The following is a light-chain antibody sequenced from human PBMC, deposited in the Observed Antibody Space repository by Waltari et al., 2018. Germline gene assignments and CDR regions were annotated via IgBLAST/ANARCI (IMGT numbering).Light chain of an antibody. CDR1: SLSSYS. V-gene: IGLV3-19*01. J-gene: IGLJ2*01. CDR3: HARDASGVGGS. Sequence: SSELTQDPTVSVAMGQTVRITCQGDSLSSYSASWYQQRPGQAPILVFSGNNNRPSGVPDRFSGSSSDNTAVLTITGAQAEEEASYYCHARDASGVGGSFGGGTKLTVL. CDR2: GNN.